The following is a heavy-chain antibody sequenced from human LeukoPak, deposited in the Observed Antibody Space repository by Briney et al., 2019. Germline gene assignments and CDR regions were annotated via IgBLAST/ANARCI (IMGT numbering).Heavy chain of an antibody. CDR1: GFAFSDYA. D-gene: IGHD6-13*01. CDR3: AKAFLSGDISSQAS. CDR2: ISGGGDYT. J-gene: IGHJ5*02. V-gene: IGHV3-23*01. Sequence: PGGSLRLSCAASGFAFSDYAVSWVRQAPGRGLEWVSTISGGGDYTRYAESVQGRFTVSRDKSKSTVYLQMTSLSVEDTAVYYCAKAFLSGDISSQASWGQGTLVTVSS.